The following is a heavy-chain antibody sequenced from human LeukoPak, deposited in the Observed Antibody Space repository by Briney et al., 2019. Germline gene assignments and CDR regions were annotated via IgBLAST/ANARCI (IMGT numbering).Heavy chain of an antibody. D-gene: IGHD2-2*02. J-gene: IGHJ6*03. Sequence: ASVKVSCKASGYTFTGYYMHWVRQAPGQGLEWMGWINPNSGGTNYAQKFQGRVTMTRDTSISTAYMELSRLRSDDTAVYYCARRAPDCSSTSCYTYYYYYMDVWGKGTTVTVSS. V-gene: IGHV1-2*02. CDR2: INPNSGGT. CDR3: ARRAPDCSSTSCYTYYYYYMDV. CDR1: GYTFTGYY.